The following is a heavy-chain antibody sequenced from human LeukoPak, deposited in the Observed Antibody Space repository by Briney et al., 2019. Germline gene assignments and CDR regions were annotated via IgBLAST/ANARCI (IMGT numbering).Heavy chain of an antibody. Sequence: SQTLSLTCTVSGGSISSGSYYWSWIRQPAGKGLEWIGRIYTSGSTNYNPSLKSRVTISVDTSKNQFSLKLSSVTAADTAVYYCARPGVYNWNVRGSTFWFDPWGQGTLVTVSS. CDR3: ARPGVYNWNVRGSTFWFDP. D-gene: IGHD1-20*01. CDR1: GGSISSGSYY. V-gene: IGHV4-61*02. CDR2: IYTSGST. J-gene: IGHJ5*02.